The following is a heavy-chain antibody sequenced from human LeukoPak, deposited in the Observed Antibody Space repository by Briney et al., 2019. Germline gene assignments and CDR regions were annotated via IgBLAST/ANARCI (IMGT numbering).Heavy chain of an antibody. Sequence: SETLSLTCTVSGGSISSNKYYWGWIRQPPGKGLEWIGNIYHSGNTYYNPSLKTRVTISVDTSKNQFSLKLRSVTAADTAVYYCARLPPYSSSSYYFDYWGQGTLVTVSS. CDR2: IYHSGNT. J-gene: IGHJ4*02. CDR3: ARLPPYSSSSYYFDY. V-gene: IGHV4-39*07. CDR1: GGSISSNKYY. D-gene: IGHD6-6*01.